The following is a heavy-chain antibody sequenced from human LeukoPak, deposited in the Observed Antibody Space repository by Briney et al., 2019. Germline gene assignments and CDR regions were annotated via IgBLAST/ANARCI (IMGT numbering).Heavy chain of an antibody. D-gene: IGHD6-13*01. V-gene: IGHV1-69*01. Sequence: GSSVKVSCKASGGTFSSYAISWVRQAPGQGLEWMGGIIPIFGTANYAQKFQGRVTITADESTSTAYMELSSLRSGDTAVYYCARGLLGEAAAPSFDYWGQGTLVTVSS. J-gene: IGHJ4*02. CDR3: ARGLLGEAAAPSFDY. CDR1: GGTFSSYA. CDR2: IIPIFGTA.